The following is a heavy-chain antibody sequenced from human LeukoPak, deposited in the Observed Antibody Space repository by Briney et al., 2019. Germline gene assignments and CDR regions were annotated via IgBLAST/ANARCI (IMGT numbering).Heavy chain of an antibody. CDR2: ISAYNGNT. CDR1: GYTFTSYG. D-gene: IGHD4-17*01. V-gene: IGHV1-18*01. CDR3: ARDRHDYGDYVFTY. J-gene: IGHJ4*02. Sequence: ASVKVSCKASGYTFTSYGISWVRQAPGQGLEWMGWISAYNGNTNYAQKLQGRVTMTTDTSTSTAYMELRSLRSDDTAVYCCARDRHDYGDYVFTYWGQGTLVTVSS.